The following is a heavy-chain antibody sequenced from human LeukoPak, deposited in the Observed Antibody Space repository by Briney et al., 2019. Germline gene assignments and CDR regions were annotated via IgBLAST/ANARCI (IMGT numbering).Heavy chain of an antibody. J-gene: IGHJ4*02. CDR2: INPNSGDT. D-gene: IGHD1-14*01. Sequence: ASVKVSCKASGYIFTSYYMHWVRQAPGQGLEWMGWINPNSGDTKYAQKFQGRVTMTRDTSISTANMELSRLTSDDTAVYYCARVNTTLDYWGQGTLVTASS. V-gene: IGHV1-2*02. CDR3: ARVNTTLDY. CDR1: GYIFTSYY.